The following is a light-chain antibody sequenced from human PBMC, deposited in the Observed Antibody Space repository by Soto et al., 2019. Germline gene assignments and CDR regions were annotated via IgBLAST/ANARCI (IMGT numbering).Light chain of an antibody. Sequence: EIVMTQSPATLSVSPGERATLSCRASQSVSSSYLAWYQQKPGQAPRLLIYGASSRATGIPARFSGSGSGTDFTLTISSLEPEDFAVYYCQQRSNWPPINFGKGTRLEIK. CDR1: QSVSSSY. J-gene: IGKJ5*01. CDR2: GAS. CDR3: QQRSNWPPIN. V-gene: IGKV3D-20*02.